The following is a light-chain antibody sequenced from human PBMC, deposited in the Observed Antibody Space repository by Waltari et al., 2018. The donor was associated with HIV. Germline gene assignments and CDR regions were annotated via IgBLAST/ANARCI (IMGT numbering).Light chain of an antibody. CDR3: QQFYTTTWS. Sequence: DIVVTQSPDSLAVSLGGRAAMNCKSTQSLLYSSNNKNYLAWYQKKPGQPPKLLIYWASTRASGVPARFSGSGSGTNLTLTINGLQAEDVAIYYCQQFYTTTWSFGPGTRVEI. CDR2: WAS. V-gene: IGKV4-1*01. CDR1: QSLLYSSNNKNY. J-gene: IGKJ1*01.